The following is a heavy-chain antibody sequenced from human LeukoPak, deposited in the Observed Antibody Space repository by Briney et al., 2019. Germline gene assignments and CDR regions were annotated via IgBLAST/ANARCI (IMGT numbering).Heavy chain of an antibody. D-gene: IGHD5-12*01. CDR1: GGTFSSYA. Sequence: SVKVSCKASGGTFSSYAISWVRQAPGQGLEWMGGIIPIFGTANYAQKFQGRVTITADKSTSTAYMELSSLRSEDTAVYYCARGYSGYDRYYYYMDVWGKGTTVTVSS. CDR3: ARGYSGYDRYYYYMDV. J-gene: IGHJ6*03. V-gene: IGHV1-69*06. CDR2: IIPIFGTA.